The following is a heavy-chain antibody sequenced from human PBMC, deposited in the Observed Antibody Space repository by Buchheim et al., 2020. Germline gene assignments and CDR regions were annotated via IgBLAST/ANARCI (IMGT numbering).Heavy chain of an antibody. CDR3: AKMEGGLTVTMCPDY. V-gene: IGHV3-23*01. CDR2: LSGTGGST. J-gene: IGHJ4*02. CDR1: GFTFSSYA. D-gene: IGHD4-17*01. Sequence: EVQLLESGGGLVQPGGSLRLSCAASGFTFSSYAMSWVRQAPGKGLEWVSTLSGTGGSTYYADSVKGRFTNSRDNSKNTLYLHMNSLRAEDTAVYYCAKMEGGLTVTMCPDYWGQGTL.